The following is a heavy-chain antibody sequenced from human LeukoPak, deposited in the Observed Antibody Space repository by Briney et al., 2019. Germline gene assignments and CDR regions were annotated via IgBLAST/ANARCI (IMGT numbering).Heavy chain of an antibody. CDR2: LNGDGSIT. CDR3: ARELSTGS. CDR1: GFTFSRYW. J-gene: IGHJ5*02. D-gene: IGHD2-15*01. Sequence: GGSLRLSCVASGFTFSRYWMHWVRQAPGKGLVWVSRLNGDGSITNYADSVKGRFTISRDNAKNTLYLQVNSLRAEDTAVYYCARELSTGSWGQGTLVTVSS. V-gene: IGHV3-74*01.